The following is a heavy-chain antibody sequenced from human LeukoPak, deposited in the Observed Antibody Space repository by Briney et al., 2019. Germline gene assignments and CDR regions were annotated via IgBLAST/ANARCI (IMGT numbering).Heavy chain of an antibody. Sequence: SETLSLTCTVSGGSISSYYWSWIRQPPGKGLEWIGYIYYSGSTNYNPSLKSRVTISVDTSKNQFSLKLSSVTAADTAVYYCARVARARGLGSGSYFSFDCWGQGTLVTVSS. D-gene: IGHD3-10*01. J-gene: IGHJ4*02. V-gene: IGHV4-59*01. CDR3: ARVARARGLGSGSYFSFDC. CDR2: IYYSGST. CDR1: GGSISSYY.